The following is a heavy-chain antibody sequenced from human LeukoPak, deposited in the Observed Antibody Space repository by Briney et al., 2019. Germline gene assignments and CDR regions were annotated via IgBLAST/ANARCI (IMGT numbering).Heavy chain of an antibody. CDR2: IYTSGST. D-gene: IGHD5/OR15-5a*01. CDR1: GGSISSGSYY. J-gene: IGHJ3*02. Sequence: SETLSLTCTVSGGSISSGSYYWSWIRQPAGKGLEWIGRIYTSGSTNYNPSLKSRVTISVDTSKNQFSLKLSSVTAADTAVYYCARSSRSTETAFDIWGQGTMVAVSS. CDR3: ARSSRSTETAFDI. V-gene: IGHV4-61*02.